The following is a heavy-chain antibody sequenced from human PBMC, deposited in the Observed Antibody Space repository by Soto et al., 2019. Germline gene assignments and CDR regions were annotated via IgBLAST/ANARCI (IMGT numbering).Heavy chain of an antibody. CDR2: IYYSGST. CDR1: GGSISSSSYY. J-gene: IGHJ5*02. Sequence: QLQLQESGPGLVKPSETLSLTCTVSGGSISSSSYYWGWIRQPPGKGLEWIGSIYYSGSTYYNPSLKSRVTITVDTSKNQFPRKLSSGTAADTAVYYCARSLRFSTPADWFDPWGQGTLVTVSS. D-gene: IGHD3-3*01. CDR3: ARSLRFSTPADWFDP. V-gene: IGHV4-39*01.